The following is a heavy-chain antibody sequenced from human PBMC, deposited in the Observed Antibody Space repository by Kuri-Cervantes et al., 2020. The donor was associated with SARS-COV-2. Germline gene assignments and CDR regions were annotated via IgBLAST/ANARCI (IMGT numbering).Heavy chain of an antibody. J-gene: IGHJ4*02. Sequence: ASVKVSCKASGYTFTNYGLNWVRQAPGQGLEWMGWISTYNGNTNYAQKLQGRVTMTTDTSTSTAYMELSSLRSDDTAAYYCARGRTSGVLTAILWWGQGTLVTVSS. CDR1: GYTFTNYG. V-gene: IGHV1-18*01. CDR2: ISTYNGNT. CDR3: ARGRTSGVLTAILW. D-gene: IGHD2-21*02.